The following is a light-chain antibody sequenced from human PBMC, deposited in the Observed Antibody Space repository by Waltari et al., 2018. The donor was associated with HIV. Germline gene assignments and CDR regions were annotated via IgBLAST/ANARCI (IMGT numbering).Light chain of an antibody. V-gene: IGKV1-39*01. CDR3: QQSYSPPDT. J-gene: IGKJ2*01. Sequence: DIQMTQSPSSLSVSVGDRVSITCRASQSISIYLNWYQQKPGKAPKVLIYAASRLQSGVPSRFGGSGSGTDFTLNISGLQPEDFATYFCQQSYSPPDTFGQGTKLEIK. CDR2: AAS. CDR1: QSISIY.